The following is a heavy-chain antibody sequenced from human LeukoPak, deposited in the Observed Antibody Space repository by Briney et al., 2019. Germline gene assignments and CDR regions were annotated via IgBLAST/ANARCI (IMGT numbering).Heavy chain of an antibody. CDR2: INPNGGGT. V-gene: IGHV1-2*02. CDR3: ARELSGSYYNYYGMDV. Sequence: GASVKVSCKASGYTFTGYYMHWVRQAPGQGLEWMGWINPNGGGTNYAQKFQGRVTMTRDTSISTAYMELSRLRSDDTAVYYCARELSGSYYNYYGMDVWGQGTTVTVSS. CDR1: GYTFTGYY. J-gene: IGHJ6*02. D-gene: IGHD1-26*01.